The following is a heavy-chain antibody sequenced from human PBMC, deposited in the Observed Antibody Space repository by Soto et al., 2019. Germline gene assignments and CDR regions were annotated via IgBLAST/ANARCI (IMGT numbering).Heavy chain of an antibody. CDR3: ARRNYYHNYFDY. CDR2: IIPIFGTA. J-gene: IGHJ4*02. CDR1: GGTFSSYA. V-gene: IGHV1-69*06. Sequence: QVQLVQSGAEVKKPGSSVKVSCKASGGTFSSYAISWVRQAPGQGLEWMGGIIPIFGTANYAQKFQGRVTITADKSTRTAYMELSSLRSEDTSVYSCARRNYYHNYFDYWGQGTLVTVSS. D-gene: IGHD3-22*01.